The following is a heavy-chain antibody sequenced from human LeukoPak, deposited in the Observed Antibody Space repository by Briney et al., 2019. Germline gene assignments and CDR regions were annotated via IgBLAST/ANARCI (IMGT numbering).Heavy chain of an antibody. CDR2: ISGSGGST. J-gene: IGHJ4*02. V-gene: IGHV3-23*01. CDR1: GFTFSSYA. CDR3: AKGRGGKIAAAAPGSY. D-gene: IGHD6-13*01. Sequence: PGGSLRLSCAASGFTFSSYAMSWVRQAPGKGLEWVSAISGSGGSTYYADSVKGRFTISRDNSKNTLYLQMNSLRAEDTAVYYCAKGRGGKIAAAAPGSYRGQGTLGTVS.